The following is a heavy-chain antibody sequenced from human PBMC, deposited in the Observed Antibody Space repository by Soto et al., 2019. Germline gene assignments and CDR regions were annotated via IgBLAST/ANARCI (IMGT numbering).Heavy chain of an antibody. CDR3: ARHKFPYYYSGMDV. D-gene: IGHD2-21*01. CDR1: GYTFTSYA. J-gene: IGHJ6*02. Sequence: ASVKVSCKASGYTFTSYAMHWVRQAPGQRLEWMGWINAGNGNTKYSQKFQGRVTITRDTSASTAYMELSSLRSEDTAVYYCARHKFPYYYSGMDVWGQGPTVTVYS. CDR2: INAGNGNT. V-gene: IGHV1-3*01.